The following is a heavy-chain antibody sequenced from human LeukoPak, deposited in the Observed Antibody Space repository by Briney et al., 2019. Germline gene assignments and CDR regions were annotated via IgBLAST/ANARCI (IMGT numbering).Heavy chain of an antibody. CDR2: IYYSGST. CDR3: ARFGRGSSWYHFDY. V-gene: IGHV4-59*11. D-gene: IGHD6-13*01. CDR1: GGSISSHY. Sequence: SETLSLTCTVSGGSISSHYWSWIRQPPGKGLEWIGYIYYSGSTNYNPSLKSRVTISVDTSKNQFSLKLSSVTAADTAVYYCARFGRGSSWYHFDYWGQGTLVTVSS. J-gene: IGHJ4*02.